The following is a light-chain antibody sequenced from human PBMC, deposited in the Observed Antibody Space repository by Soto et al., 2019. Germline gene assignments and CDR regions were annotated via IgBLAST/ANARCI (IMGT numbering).Light chain of an antibody. Sequence: EIVMTQSPATLSVSPGERATLSCRASRSVSTNLAWYQQKPGQAPRLLIYGAFTRATGVPARFSGSGSGTEFTLTINSLQSEDFAVYHCQQYHDWPPYTFGQGTKLEIK. CDR2: GAF. V-gene: IGKV3-15*01. J-gene: IGKJ2*01. CDR1: RSVSTN. CDR3: QQYHDWPPYT.